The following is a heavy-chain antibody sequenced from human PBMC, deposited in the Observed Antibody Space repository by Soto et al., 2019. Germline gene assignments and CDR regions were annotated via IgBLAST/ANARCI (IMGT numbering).Heavy chain of an antibody. V-gene: IGHV5-51*01. Sequence: GESLKISCKGSGYSFTSYWIGWVRQMPGKGLEWMGIIYPGDSDTRYSPSFQSQVTISADKSISTAYLQWSSLKASDTAMYYCARSSIAAREGFYFDYWGQGTLVTVSS. D-gene: IGHD6-6*01. CDR2: IYPGDSDT. CDR1: GYSFTSYW. CDR3: ARSSIAAREGFYFDY. J-gene: IGHJ4*02.